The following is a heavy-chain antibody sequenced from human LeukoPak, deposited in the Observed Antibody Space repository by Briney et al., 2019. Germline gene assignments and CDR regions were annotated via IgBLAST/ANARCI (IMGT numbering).Heavy chain of an antibody. D-gene: IGHD3-22*01. CDR3: ATRTFSDSSGYYYDY. V-gene: IGHV3-11*01. J-gene: IGHJ4*02. CDR2: ISSSGSTI. Sequence: PGGSLRLSCAASGFTFSDYYMSWIRQAPGKGLEWVSYISSSGSTIYYADSVKGRFTISRDNAKNSLYLQMNSLRAEDTAVYYCATRTFSDSSGYYYDYWGQGTLVTVSS. CDR1: GFTFSDYY.